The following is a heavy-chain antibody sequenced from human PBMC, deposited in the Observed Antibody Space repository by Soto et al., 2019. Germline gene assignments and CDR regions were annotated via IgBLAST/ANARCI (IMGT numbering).Heavy chain of an antibody. J-gene: IGHJ6*02. CDR1: EHIFSSQW. Sequence: PGVFMKISCKGSEHIFSSQWIGRVRQIHGKGLQSLGTIYPSDPNTKYSPPLQGQVTLSADKSISTPHLQWSSLKASDTAMYYCARPPFTYGAAVGGHYGMDVWCQGTTVTVSS. CDR2: IYPSDPNT. V-gene: IGHV5-51*01. CDR3: ARPPFTYGAAVGGHYGMDV. D-gene: IGHD4-17*01.